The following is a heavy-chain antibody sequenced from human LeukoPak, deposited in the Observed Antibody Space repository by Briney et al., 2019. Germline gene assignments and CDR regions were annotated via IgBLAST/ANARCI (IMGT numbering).Heavy chain of an antibody. J-gene: IGHJ6*02. CDR2: ISGEDTTT. V-gene: IGHV3-48*01. D-gene: IGHD4-11*01. Sequence: GGSLRLSCIASGFTFNKYRMNWVRRAPGKGLEWLSFISGEDTTTHYADSVKGRFTISRDNAKQSLYLQMNSLRVEDTAVYYCAGTDSDSKYSDIWGRGTTVTVS. CDR1: GFTFNKYR. CDR3: AGTDSDSKYSDI.